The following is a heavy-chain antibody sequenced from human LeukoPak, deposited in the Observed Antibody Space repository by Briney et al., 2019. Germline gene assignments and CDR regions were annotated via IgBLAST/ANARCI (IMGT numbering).Heavy chain of an antibody. CDR1: GFTFSSYG. D-gene: IGHD1-26*01. J-gene: IGHJ4*02. V-gene: IGHV3-30*02. Sequence: GGSLRLPCAASGFTFSSYGMHWVRQAPGKGLEWVAFIRYDGSNKYYADSVKGRFTISRDNSKNTLYLQMNSLTVEDTAVYYCAGLDNAVGRRGYWGQGTLVTVSS. CDR2: IRYDGSNK. CDR3: AGLDNAVGRRGY.